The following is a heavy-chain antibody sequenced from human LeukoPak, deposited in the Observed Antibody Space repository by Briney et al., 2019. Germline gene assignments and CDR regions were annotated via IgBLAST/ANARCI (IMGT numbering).Heavy chain of an antibody. Sequence: GASVKVSCKASGYTFTSYGISWVRQAPGQGLEWMGWTSAYNGNTNYAQKLQGRVTMTTDTSTSTAYMELRSLRSDDTAVYYCARDLRIAVAGNLGYWGQGTLVTVSS. CDR1: GYTFTSYG. V-gene: IGHV1-18*01. D-gene: IGHD6-19*01. CDR3: ARDLRIAVAGNLGY. J-gene: IGHJ4*02. CDR2: TSAYNGNT.